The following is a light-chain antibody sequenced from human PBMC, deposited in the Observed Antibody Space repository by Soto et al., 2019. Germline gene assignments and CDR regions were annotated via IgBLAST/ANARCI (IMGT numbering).Light chain of an antibody. Sequence: DIQMTQSPSSLSASLGDRVTITCRASQGVSTFLAWFQQKPGKAPKSLIHFASSLQSGVPSRFSGSGSGTDFTLTISSLQPEDFATYYCQQYNVYPFTFGGGTKVEIK. CDR2: FAS. V-gene: IGKV1-16*01. CDR3: QQYNVYPFT. J-gene: IGKJ4*01. CDR1: QGVSTF.